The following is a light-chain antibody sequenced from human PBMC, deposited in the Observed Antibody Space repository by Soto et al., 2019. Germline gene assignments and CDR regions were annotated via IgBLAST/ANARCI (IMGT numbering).Light chain of an antibody. CDR1: LGISSW. Sequence: DIQITQSPSSVSAYVRNKINKTCRANLGISSWLAWYQQKPGKAPKLLIYAASSLQSGVPSRFSGSGSGTDFTLTISSLQPEDFATYYCQQANCFPPLTFGGGTKVDIK. CDR2: AAS. V-gene: IGKV1-12*01. J-gene: IGKJ4*01. CDR3: QQANCFPPLT.